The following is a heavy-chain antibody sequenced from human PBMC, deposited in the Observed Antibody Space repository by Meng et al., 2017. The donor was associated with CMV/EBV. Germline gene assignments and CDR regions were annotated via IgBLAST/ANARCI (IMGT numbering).Heavy chain of an antibody. J-gene: IGHJ3*02. D-gene: IGHD2-2*01. Sequence: SESLSLTCAVYGGSFSGYYWSWIRQPPGKGLEWIGEINHSGSTNYNPSLKSRVTISVDTSKNQFSLKLSSLTAADTAVYYCARGLKKNRDIVVVPAASRNAFDIWGQGTMVTVSS. CDR1: GGSFSGYY. CDR2: INHSGST. V-gene: IGHV4-34*01. CDR3: ARGLKKNRDIVVVPAASRNAFDI.